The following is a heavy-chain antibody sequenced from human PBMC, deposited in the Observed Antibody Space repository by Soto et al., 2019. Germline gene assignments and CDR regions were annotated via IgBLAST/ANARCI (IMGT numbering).Heavy chain of an antibody. CDR3: ARNDKSGLDY. V-gene: IGHV1-46*01. CDR2: INPSGGST. Sequence: VASVKVSCKASGYIFTSYYIHWVRQAPGQGLEWMGMINPSGGSTSYAQKFQGRVTVTRDTSTSTVYMDLSSLRSEDTAVYYCARNDKSGLDYWGQGTLVTVSS. J-gene: IGHJ4*02. CDR1: GYIFTSYY. D-gene: IGHD1-1*01.